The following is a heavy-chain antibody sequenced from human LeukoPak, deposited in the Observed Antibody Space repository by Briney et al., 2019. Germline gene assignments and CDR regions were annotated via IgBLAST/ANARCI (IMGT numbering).Heavy chain of an antibody. CDR2: ISYSGSN. V-gene: IGHV4-59*11. CDR1: GGSISSHY. J-gene: IGHJ5*02. D-gene: IGHD6-13*01. Sequence: SETLSLTCTVSGGSISSHYWSWIRQPPGKGLEWVGDISYSGSNNYNPSLKSRVTMSVDTSKSQSSLRLSSVTAADTAVYYCAREGAIAAPGLSWFDPWGQGTLVTVSS. CDR3: AREGAIAAPGLSWFDP.